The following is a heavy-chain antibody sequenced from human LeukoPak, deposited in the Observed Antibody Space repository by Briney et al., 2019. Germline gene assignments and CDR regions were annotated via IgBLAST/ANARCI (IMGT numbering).Heavy chain of an antibody. CDR3: ARGGIAVARAYDWFDL. CDR1: GGTFSSYA. D-gene: IGHD6-19*01. J-gene: IGHJ5*02. Sequence: SVTVSFKASGGTFSSYAISWVRQAPGQGLEWMGGIVPIFGTANYAQKFQGRVTITADKSTSTAYMELSSLRSEDTAGYYCARGGIAVARAYDWFDLWGEGTLVTVSS. CDR2: IVPIFGTA. V-gene: IGHV1-69*06.